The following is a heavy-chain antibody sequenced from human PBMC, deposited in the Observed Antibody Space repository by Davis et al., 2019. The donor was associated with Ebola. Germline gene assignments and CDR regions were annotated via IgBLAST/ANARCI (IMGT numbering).Heavy chain of an antibody. Sequence: SLKISCAASGFTFSSYGMHWVRQAPGKGLEWVAVIWYDGSNKYYADSVKGRFTISRDNSKNTLYLQMNSLRAEDTAVYYCARTYCGGDCSFGYWGQGTLVTVSS. CDR1: GFTFSSYG. D-gene: IGHD2-21*01. CDR2: IWYDGSNK. J-gene: IGHJ4*02. V-gene: IGHV3-33*08. CDR3: ARTYCGGDCSFGY.